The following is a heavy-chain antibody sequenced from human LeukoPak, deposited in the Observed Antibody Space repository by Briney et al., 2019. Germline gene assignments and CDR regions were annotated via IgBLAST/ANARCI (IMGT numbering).Heavy chain of an antibody. Sequence: SETLSLTCTVSGGSISSYYWSWIRQPPGKGLEWIGYIYYSGSTNYNPSLKSRVTISVDTSKNQFSLKLSSVTAADTAVYYCARDPSSWYYYYMDVWGKGTTVTVSS. CDR3: ARDPSSWYYYYMDV. D-gene: IGHD6-13*01. J-gene: IGHJ6*03. CDR2: IYYSGST. CDR1: GGSISSYY. V-gene: IGHV4-59*01.